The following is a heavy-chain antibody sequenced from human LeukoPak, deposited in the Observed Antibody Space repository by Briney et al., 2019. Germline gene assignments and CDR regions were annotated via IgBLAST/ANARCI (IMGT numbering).Heavy chain of an antibody. J-gene: IGHJ4*02. V-gene: IGHV1-8*03. CDR2: MNPNSGNS. CDR1: GYTFTRND. D-gene: IGHD6-19*01. CDR3: AREGIAVAGLDY. Sequence: ASVKVSCKTSGYTFTRNDINWVRQATGQGLEWMGWMNPNSGNSGYAQKFQGRVTITRDNSISTAYMELNSLTSEDTAVYYCAREGIAVAGLDYWGQGTLVTVSS.